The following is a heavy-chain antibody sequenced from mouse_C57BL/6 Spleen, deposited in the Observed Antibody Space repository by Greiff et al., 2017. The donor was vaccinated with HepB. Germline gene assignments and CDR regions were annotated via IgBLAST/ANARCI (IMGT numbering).Heavy chain of an antibody. CDR3: ARSSGNRGYFDD. Sequence: EVQVVESGGGLVQPGGSLSLSCAASGSTFTDYYMSWVRQPPGKALEWLGFLRNKANGYTTEYSASLKGRFTISRDNSQSILYLQMNALRAEDSATYYCARSSGNRGYFDDWGQGTTLTVSS. CDR1: GSTFTDYY. D-gene: IGHD2-1*01. J-gene: IGHJ2*01. CDR2: LRNKANGYTT. V-gene: IGHV7-3*01.